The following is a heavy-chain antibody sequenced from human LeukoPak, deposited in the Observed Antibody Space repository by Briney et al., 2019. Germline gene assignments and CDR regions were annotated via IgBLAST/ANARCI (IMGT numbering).Heavy chain of an antibody. J-gene: IGHJ2*01. Sequence: GASVKVSCKASGYTFTSYGISWVRQAPGQGLEWMGWISAYNGNTNYAQKLQGRVTMTTDTSTSTAYMELRSLRSDDTAVYYCARVGISDCGGPDVGYFDLWGRGTLVTVSS. V-gene: IGHV1-18*01. CDR1: GYTFTSYG. CDR3: ARVGISDCGGPDVGYFDL. D-gene: IGHD4-23*01. CDR2: ISAYNGNT.